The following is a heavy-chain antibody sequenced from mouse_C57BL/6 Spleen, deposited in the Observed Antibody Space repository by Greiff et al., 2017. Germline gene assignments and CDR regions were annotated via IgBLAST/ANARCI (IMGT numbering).Heavy chain of an antibody. D-gene: IGHD2-3*01. CDR1: GYAFTNYL. Sequence: QVQLQQSGAELVRPGTSVKVSCKASGYAFTNYLIEWVKQRPGQGLEWIGVINPGSGGPNYNEKFKGKATLTADKSSSTAYMQLSSLTSEDSAVYFGARRGLLLDAMDYWGQGTSVTVSS. J-gene: IGHJ4*01. CDR3: ARRGLLLDAMDY. V-gene: IGHV1-54*01. CDR2: INPGSGGP.